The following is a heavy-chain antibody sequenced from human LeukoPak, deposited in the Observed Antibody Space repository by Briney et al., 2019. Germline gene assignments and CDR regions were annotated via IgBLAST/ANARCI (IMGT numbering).Heavy chain of an antibody. D-gene: IGHD3-9*01. CDR2: FDPEDGET. J-gene: IGHJ4*02. CDR3: ACDYDILTGYYSGLDY. V-gene: IGHV1-24*01. CDR1: GYTLTELS. Sequence: GASVKVSCKVSGYTLTELSMHWVRQAPGKGLEWMGGFDPEDGETIYAQKFQGRVTITADESTSTAYMELSSLRSEDTAVYYCACDYDILTGYYSGLDYWGQGTLVTVSS.